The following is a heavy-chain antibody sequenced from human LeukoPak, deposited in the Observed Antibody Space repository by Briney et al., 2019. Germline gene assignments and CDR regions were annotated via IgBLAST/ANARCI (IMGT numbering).Heavy chain of an antibody. CDR2: IRYDGSNK. V-gene: IGHV3-30*02. D-gene: IGHD6-13*01. CDR3: ARGNTEEPPKWYSSSWYEGYYYGMDV. Sequence: GGSLRLSCAASGFTFSSYGMHWVRQAPGKGLEWVAFIRYDGSNKYYADSVKGRFTISRDNSKNTLYLQMSSLRAEDTAVYYCARGNTEEPPKWYSSSWYEGYYYGMDVWGQGTTVTVSS. J-gene: IGHJ6*02. CDR1: GFTFSSYG.